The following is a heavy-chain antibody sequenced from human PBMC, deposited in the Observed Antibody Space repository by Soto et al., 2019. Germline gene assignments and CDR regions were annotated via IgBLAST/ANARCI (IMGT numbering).Heavy chain of an antibody. V-gene: IGHV1-2*02. CDR2: INPNSGGT. CDR1: GYTFTGYY. Sequence: ASVKVSCKASGYTFTGYYLHWVRQAPGQGLEWMGWINPNSGGTKSAKKFQGRVTMTRDMSISTAYMELSRLRSDDTAVYYCATEIVTNDFGDYVYQAWGQGTLVTVSS. CDR3: ATEIVTNDFGDYVYQA. J-gene: IGHJ4*02. D-gene: IGHD4-17*01.